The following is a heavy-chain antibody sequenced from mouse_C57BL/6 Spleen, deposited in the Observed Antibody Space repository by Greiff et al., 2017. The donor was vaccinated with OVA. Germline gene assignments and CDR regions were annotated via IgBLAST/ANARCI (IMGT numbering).Heavy chain of an antibody. CDR3: ARGGNRYAMDY. CDR1: GYTFTSYW. V-gene: IGHV1-55*01. CDR2: IYPGSGST. J-gene: IGHJ4*01. Sequence: QVQLQQSGAELVKPGASVKMSCKASGYTFTSYWITWVKQRPGQGLEWIGDIYPGSGSTNYNEKFKSKATLTVDTSSSTAYMQLSSLTSEDSAVYYCARGGNRYAMDYWGQGTSVTVSS. D-gene: IGHD2-1*01.